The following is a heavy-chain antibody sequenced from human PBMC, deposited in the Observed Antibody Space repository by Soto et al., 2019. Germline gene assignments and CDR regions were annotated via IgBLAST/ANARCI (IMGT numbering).Heavy chain of an antibody. CDR3: AKDGIAAN. Sequence: GGSLRLSCAASGFNFSSYAMRLFLQASGKGLEWASAISGSGGSTYYADSVKGRFTISRDNSKNTLYLQMNSLRAEDTAVYYCAKDGIAANWGQGTLVTVSS. V-gene: IGHV3-23*01. CDR1: GFNFSSYA. J-gene: IGHJ4*02. D-gene: IGHD6-6*01. CDR2: ISGSGGST.